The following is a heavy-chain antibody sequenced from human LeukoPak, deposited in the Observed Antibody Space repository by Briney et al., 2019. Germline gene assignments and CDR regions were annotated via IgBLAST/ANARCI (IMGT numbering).Heavy chain of an antibody. J-gene: IGHJ6*02. V-gene: IGHV3-11*01. CDR1: GFTFSDYN. D-gene: IGHD3-9*01. CDR2: ITKGGSTI. CDR3: ARSIGLTGGGVDV. Sequence: GGSLRLSGAASGFTFSDYNMNWVRQAPGKGLEWVSYITKGGSTIHHADSVKGRFTISRDNAKTTLYLQMNSLRAEDTAVYYCARSIGLTGGGVDVWGQGTTVTVSS.